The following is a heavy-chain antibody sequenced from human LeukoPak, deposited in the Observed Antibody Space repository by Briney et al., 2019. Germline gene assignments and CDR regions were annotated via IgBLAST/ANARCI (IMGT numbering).Heavy chain of an antibody. V-gene: IGHV5-51*01. Sequence: GESLKISCKGSGYSFTRYWIGWVRQMPGKGLESMGIIYPGDSDTRYSPSFQGQVTISADKSISTAYLQWSSLKASDTAMYYCARPQTGTSDNNDYWGQGTLVTVSS. J-gene: IGHJ4*02. CDR3: ARPQTGTSDNNDY. CDR2: IYPGDSDT. CDR1: GYSFTRYW. D-gene: IGHD1-1*01.